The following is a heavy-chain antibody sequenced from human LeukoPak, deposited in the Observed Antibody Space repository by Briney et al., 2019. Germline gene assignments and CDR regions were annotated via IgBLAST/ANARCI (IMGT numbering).Heavy chain of an antibody. CDR1: GFTVSSNY. CDR2: ITGSGGSA. Sequence: GGSLRLSCAASGFTVSSNYMSWVRQAPGKGLQWVSGITGSGGSAYYADSVKGRFTISRDNSKNTVYLQMNNLRAEDTALFYCAKEVWGLGNSYFDFWGQGTLVTVSS. CDR3: AKEVWGLGNSYFDF. V-gene: IGHV3-23*01. J-gene: IGHJ4*02. D-gene: IGHD2-21*01.